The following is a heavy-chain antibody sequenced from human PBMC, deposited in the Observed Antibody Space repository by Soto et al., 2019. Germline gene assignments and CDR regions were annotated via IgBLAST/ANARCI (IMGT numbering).Heavy chain of an antibody. CDR3: ARSAYGGNSIFDY. CDR1: GGSVSSGSYY. V-gene: IGHV4-61*01. CDR2: IYYSGST. D-gene: IGHD4-17*01. J-gene: IGHJ4*02. Sequence: PSETLSLTYTVSGGSVSSGSYYWSWIRQPPGKGLEWIGYIYYSGSTNYNPSLKSRVTISVDTSKNQFSLKLSSVTAADTAVYYCARSAYGGNSIFDYWGQGTLVT.